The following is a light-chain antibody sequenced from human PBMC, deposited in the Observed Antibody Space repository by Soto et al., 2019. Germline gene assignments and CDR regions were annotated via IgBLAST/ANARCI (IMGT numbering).Light chain of an antibody. CDR3: ATWDDSLNGYVV. CDR1: SSDIGDYEY. Sequence: QSALTQPPSASGSPGQSVTISCTGTSSDIGDYEYVSWYQQHPGKAPKLMIYEVSERPSGVPDRFSGSKSGTSASLAISGLQSEDEADYYCATWDDSLNGYVVFGGGTKLTVL. V-gene: IGLV2-8*01. CDR2: EVS. J-gene: IGLJ2*01.